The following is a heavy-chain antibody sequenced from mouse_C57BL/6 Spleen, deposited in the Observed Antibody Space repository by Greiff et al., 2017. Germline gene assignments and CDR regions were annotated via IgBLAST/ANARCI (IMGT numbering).Heavy chain of an antibody. CDR3: ARLRDYDFFDY. D-gene: IGHD2-4*01. J-gene: IGHJ2*01. V-gene: IGHV5-9*01. CDR1: GFTFSSYT. CDR2: ISGGGGNT. Sequence: DVMLVESGGGLVKPGGSLKLSCAASGFTFSSYTMSWVRQTPEKRLEWVATISGGGGNTYYPDSVKGRFTISRDNAKHTLYLQMSSLRSEDTALYYCARLRDYDFFDYWGQGTTLTVSS.